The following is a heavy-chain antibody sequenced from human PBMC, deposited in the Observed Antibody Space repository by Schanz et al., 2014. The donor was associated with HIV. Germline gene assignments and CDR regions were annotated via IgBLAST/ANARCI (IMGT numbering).Heavy chain of an antibody. CDR1: GFTFSSYA. CDR2: ISYDGSNK. Sequence: QVQLVESGGGVVRPGRSLRLSCAASGFTFSSYAMSWFRQAPGKGLEWVAVISYDGSNKKDAGSVKGRFTISRDNSKNTVYLQAKSLRVEDTAVYYCAKDRNWYDSKYRGKGNYYYFYGMDFWGQGTTVTVSS. CDR3: AKDRNWYDSKYRGKGNYYYFYGMDF. D-gene: IGHD3-22*01. V-gene: IGHV3-30*18. J-gene: IGHJ6*02.